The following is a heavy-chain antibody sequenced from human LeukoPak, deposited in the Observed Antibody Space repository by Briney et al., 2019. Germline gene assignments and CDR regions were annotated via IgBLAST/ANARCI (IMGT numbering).Heavy chain of an antibody. J-gene: IGHJ4*02. CDR2: ISSRGSTM. CDR1: GFTFSSYE. D-gene: IGHD2-2*01. V-gene: IGHV3-48*03. CDR3: ASLKTALPDY. Sequence: TGGSLRLSCAASGFTFSSYEMNWVRQAPEKGLEWVSYISSRGSTMYYADSVKGRFTISRDNAKNSLYLQMNSLRAEDTVVYYCASLKTALPDYWGQGTLVTVSS.